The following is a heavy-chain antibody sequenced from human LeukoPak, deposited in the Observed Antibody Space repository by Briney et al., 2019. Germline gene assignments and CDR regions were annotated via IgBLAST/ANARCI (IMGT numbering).Heavy chain of an antibody. D-gene: IGHD2-21*02. CDR3: ARLGPYCGGDCYPRE. CDR2: IYYSGST. CDR1: GGSISSCSYY. J-gene: IGHJ4*02. V-gene: IGHV4-39*01. Sequence: SETLSLTCTVSGGSISSCSYYWGWIRQPPGKGLEWIGSIYYSGSTYYNPSLKSRVTISVDTSKNQFSPKLSSVTAADTAVYYCARLGPYCGGDCYPREWREGTLVSVSS.